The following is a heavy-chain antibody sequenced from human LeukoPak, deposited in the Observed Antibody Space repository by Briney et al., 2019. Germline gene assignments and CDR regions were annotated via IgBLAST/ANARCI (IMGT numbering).Heavy chain of an antibody. CDR2: IKQEGSEK. CDR3: AREGSQSASGTYPGND. CDR1: GFMLSSYW. D-gene: IGHD1-26*01. V-gene: IGHV3-7*01. J-gene: IGHJ4*02. Sequence: GGSLRLSCAASGFMLSSYWMSWVRQAPGKGLEGVANIKQEGSEKYYVDSVKGRFTISRDNGKNSLFLQMNRLRAEDTAVYFCAREGSQSASGTYPGNDWGQGTLVTVSS.